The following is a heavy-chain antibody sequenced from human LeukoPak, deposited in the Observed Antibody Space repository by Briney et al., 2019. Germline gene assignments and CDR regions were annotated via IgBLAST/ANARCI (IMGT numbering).Heavy chain of an antibody. D-gene: IGHD6-19*01. CDR1: GFTFSSYA. J-gene: IGHJ4*02. CDR2: ISGSDGST. Sequence: GSLRLSCAASGFTFSSYAMNWVRQAPGKGVEWVSSISGSDGSTFYADSVKGRFTISRDNSQNTLFLQMASLRAEDTAVYYCAKAFPNSSGWYFFDWWGQGTLVTVSS. CDR3: AKAFPNSSGWYFFDW. V-gene: IGHV3-23*01.